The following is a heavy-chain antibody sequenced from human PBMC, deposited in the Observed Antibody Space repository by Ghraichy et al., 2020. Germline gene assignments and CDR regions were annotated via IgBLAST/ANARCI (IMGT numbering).Heavy chain of an antibody. V-gene: IGHV4-4*07. J-gene: IGHJ6*02. CDR1: GGSISNYY. D-gene: IGHD1-26*01. CDR2: VYSSGST. CDR3: ARDKEGATSQV. Sequence: SETLSLTCTVSGGSISNYYWSWIRQPAGKRLEWIGRVYSSGSTNYNPSLRSRVTLSVDTSKNQISLKLSSVTAADTAVYYCARDKEGATSQVWGQGTTVTVSS.